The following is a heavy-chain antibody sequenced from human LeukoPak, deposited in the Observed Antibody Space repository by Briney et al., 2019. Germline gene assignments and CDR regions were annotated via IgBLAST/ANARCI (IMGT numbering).Heavy chain of an antibody. CDR1: GYSISSGYY. Sequence: SETLSLTCVVSGYSISSGYYWGWIRQPPGKGLEWIGSIYHSGSTYYSPSLKSRVTISVDTSKNQFSLKLSSVTAADTAVYYCARAIYCSGTSCYIFAFDIWGQGTMVTVSS. CDR3: ARAIYCSGTSCYIFAFDI. CDR2: IYHSGST. D-gene: IGHD2-2*02. J-gene: IGHJ3*02. V-gene: IGHV4-38-2*01.